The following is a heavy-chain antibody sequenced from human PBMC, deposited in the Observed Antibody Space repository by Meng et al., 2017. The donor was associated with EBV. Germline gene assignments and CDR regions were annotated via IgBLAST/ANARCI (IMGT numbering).Heavy chain of an antibody. J-gene: IGHJ4*02. CDR2: INTYSGKA. CDR3: ARGVEENGSHYPFDS. CDR1: GYTFRNYA. V-gene: IGHV7-4-1*02. Sequence: QGQLVQSGAWWKRPGASVKVSCKASGYTFRNYAINWMRQVPGQGLEWMGWINTYSGKATFAQGFTGRFVFSLDTPVTTAHLQISGLKTEDSAVYYCARGVEENGSHYPFDSWGQGTLVTVSS. D-gene: IGHD1-1*01.